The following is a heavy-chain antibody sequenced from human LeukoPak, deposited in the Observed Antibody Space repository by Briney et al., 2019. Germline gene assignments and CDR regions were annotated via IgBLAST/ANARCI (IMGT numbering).Heavy chain of an antibody. CDR3: AKYLNRAFDY. CDR2: IGRDGIHK. V-gene: IGHV3-7*01. CDR1: GYTFSDHW. Sequence: GGSLRLSCLASGYTFSDHWMSWVLQAPGKRLEWVAHIGRDGIHKGYVDSVEGRFTISRDNARNSVFLEMSNLRAEDSAVYFCAKYLNRAFDYWGQGSPVTVSS. D-gene: IGHD1-14*01. J-gene: IGHJ4*02.